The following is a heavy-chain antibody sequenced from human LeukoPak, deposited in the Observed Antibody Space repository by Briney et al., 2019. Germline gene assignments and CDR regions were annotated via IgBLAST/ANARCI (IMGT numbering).Heavy chain of an antibody. CDR2: ISGGGGST. CDR1: GFTFSSYA. D-gene: IGHD5-18*01. J-gene: IGHJ4*02. Sequence: GGSLRLSCAASGFTFSSYAMSWVRQAPGKGLEWVSGISGGGGSTYYADSVKGRFTISRDNSKNTLYLQMNSLRAEDTAVYYCAKDLYSFGPFDYWGQGTLVTVSS. CDR3: AKDLYSFGPFDY. V-gene: IGHV3-23*01.